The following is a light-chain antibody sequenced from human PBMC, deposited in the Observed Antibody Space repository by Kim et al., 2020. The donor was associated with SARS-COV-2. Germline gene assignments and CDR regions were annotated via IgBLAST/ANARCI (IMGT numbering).Light chain of an antibody. Sequence: DIEMTQSPSSLSASAGERATITCRASQSISSNLAWYQQKPGKAPKLLIYSASTLHSGIPSRFSGSGSGTEFTLTISSLQSEDFAAYYCQQNSNRPLTFGRGTQLEIK. CDR1: QSISSN. J-gene: IGKJ5*01. CDR2: SAS. CDR3: QQNSNRPLT. V-gene: IGKV1-39*01.